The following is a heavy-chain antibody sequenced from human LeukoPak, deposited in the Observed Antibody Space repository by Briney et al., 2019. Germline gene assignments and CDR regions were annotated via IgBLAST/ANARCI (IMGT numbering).Heavy chain of an antibody. Sequence: SQTLSLSCSVSGGAISSENYYWNWIRQPAGKGLEWIGRVHVSGISDYNPSLKGRVNISVDSSKKHFSLELTSVTAADTAVYFCARDRNYWYFDLWGRGSLVPVSS. CDR2: VHVSGIS. J-gene: IGHJ2*01. V-gene: IGHV4-61*02. CDR1: GGAISSENYY. CDR3: ARDRNYWYFDL.